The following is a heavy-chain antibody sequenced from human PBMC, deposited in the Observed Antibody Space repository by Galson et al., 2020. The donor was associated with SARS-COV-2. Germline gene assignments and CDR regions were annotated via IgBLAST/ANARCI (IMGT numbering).Heavy chain of an antibody. Sequence: SETLSLTFAAYGGSFSGYSWTWIRQAPGKGLEWIGEIKSGGETNYSPSPSSRVTLSVDTSRNQLALRMTSVSAADTGIYFCARGRQGVVPSPVLGLGPFYSYYYMDVWAKGTTVTVSS. CDR1: GGSFSGYS. CDR3: ARGRQGVVPSPVLGLGPFYSYYYMDV. D-gene: IGHD3-16*01. V-gene: IGHV4-34*01. J-gene: IGHJ6*03. CDR2: IKSGGET.